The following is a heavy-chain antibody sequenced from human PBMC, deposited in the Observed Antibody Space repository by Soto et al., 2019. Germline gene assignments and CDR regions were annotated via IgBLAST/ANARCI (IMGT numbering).Heavy chain of an antibody. CDR1: GFKFGDYA. D-gene: IGHD2-15*01. V-gene: IGHV3-9*01. CDR3: AKDRGPCSGNKCSSLYYYYGMDV. Sequence: PGGFLRLSCKASGFKFGDYAMHWVRQAPGKGLEWVSGVSWNSEIVGYADSVKGRFTISRDNAKNSLYLEMNSLRTEDTALYYCAKDRGPCSGNKCSSLYYYYGMDVWGQGTTVTVSS. J-gene: IGHJ6*02. CDR2: VSWNSEIV.